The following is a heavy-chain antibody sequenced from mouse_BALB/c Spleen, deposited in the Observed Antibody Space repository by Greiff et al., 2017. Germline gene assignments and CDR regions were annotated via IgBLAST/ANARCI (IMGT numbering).Heavy chain of an antibody. CDR3: ARRGSYEGAMDY. Sequence: VKVVESGGGLVQPGGSLKLSCAASGFTFSSYGMSWVRQTPDKRLELVATINSNGGSTYYPDSVKGRFTISRDNAKNTLYLQMSSLKSEDTAMYYCARRGSYEGAMDYWGQGTSVTVSS. J-gene: IGHJ4*01. CDR1: GFTFSSYG. CDR2: INSNGGST. V-gene: IGHV5-6-3*01. D-gene: IGHD1-1*01.